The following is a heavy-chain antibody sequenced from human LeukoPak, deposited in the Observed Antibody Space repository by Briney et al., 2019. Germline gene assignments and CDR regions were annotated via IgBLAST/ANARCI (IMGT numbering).Heavy chain of an antibody. CDR1: GGSISSSSYY. Sequence: PSETLSLTCTVSGGSISSSSYYWGWIRQPPGKGLEWIGSIYYSGSTYYNPSLKSRVTISVDTSKNQFSLKLSSVTAADTAVYHCARAPSNDYWGGPGAFDIWGQGTMVTVSS. CDR3: ARAPSNDYWGGPGAFDI. V-gene: IGHV4-39*07. D-gene: IGHD7-27*01. CDR2: IYYSGST. J-gene: IGHJ3*02.